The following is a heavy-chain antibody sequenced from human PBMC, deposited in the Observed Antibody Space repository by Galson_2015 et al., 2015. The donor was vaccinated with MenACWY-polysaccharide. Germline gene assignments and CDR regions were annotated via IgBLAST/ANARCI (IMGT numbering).Heavy chain of an antibody. D-gene: IGHD1-26*01. CDR2: ISGDSHYI. Sequence: SLRLSCAASGFALNGYSVNWVRQAPGKGLEWVSSISGDSHYIYYGASVRGRFTTSRDNAKNSLYLEMNSLRVEDTAVYYCARGHSGSSQRTDAFEIWGQGTMVTVSS. V-gene: IGHV3-21*01. J-gene: IGHJ3*02. CDR3: ARGHSGSSQRTDAFEI. CDR1: GFALNGYS.